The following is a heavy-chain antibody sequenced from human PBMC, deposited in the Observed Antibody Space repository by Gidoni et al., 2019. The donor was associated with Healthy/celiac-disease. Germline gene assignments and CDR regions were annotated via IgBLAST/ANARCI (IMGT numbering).Heavy chain of an antibody. Sequence: VQPGGSLRLSCAASGFTFSSYAMSWVRQAPGKGLEWVSAISGSGGSTYYADSVKGRFTIPRDNSKNTLYLQMNSLKAEDTAVYYCAKDNDFWSGYPRTGPDYWGQGTLVTVSS. CDR2: ISGSGGST. CDR1: GFTFSSYA. J-gene: IGHJ4*02. V-gene: IGHV3-23*01. D-gene: IGHD3-3*01. CDR3: AKDNDFWSGYPRTGPDY.